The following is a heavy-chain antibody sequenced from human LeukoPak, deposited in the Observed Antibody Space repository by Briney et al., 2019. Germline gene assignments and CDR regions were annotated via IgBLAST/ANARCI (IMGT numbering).Heavy chain of an antibody. CDR2: INPNSGGT. CDR1: GYTFTGYY. V-gene: IGHV1-2*02. Sequence: ASVKVSCKASGYTFTGYYMHWVRQAPGQGLKWMGWINPNSGGTNYAQKFQGRVTMTRDTSISTAYMELSRLRSDDTAVYYCARDGDRATMPEDSWFDPWGQGTLVTVSS. J-gene: IGHJ5*02. CDR3: ARDGDRATMPEDSWFDP. D-gene: IGHD2-2*01.